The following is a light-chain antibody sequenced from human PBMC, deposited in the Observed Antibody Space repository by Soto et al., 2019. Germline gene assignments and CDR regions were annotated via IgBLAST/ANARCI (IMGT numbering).Light chain of an antibody. CDR1: QSVTSNY. Sequence: EIVLTQSPGTLSLSPGERATLSCRASQSVTSNYLAWYQQKPGQAPGLLIYDTSTRASGVPDRFSGSGSGTEFTLTISSLQPEDFATYYCQQTYSTPITFGQGTRLEI. J-gene: IGKJ5*01. CDR3: QQTYSTPIT. V-gene: IGKV3-20*01. CDR2: DTS.